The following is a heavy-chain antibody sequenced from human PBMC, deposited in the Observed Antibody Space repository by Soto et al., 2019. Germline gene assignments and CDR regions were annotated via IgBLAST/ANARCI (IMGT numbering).Heavy chain of an antibody. V-gene: IGHV3-74*01. CDR3: ARVGCSGGSCIDY. D-gene: IGHD2-15*01. CDR2: MNSDGSST. Sequence: EVQLVESGGGLVQPGGSLRLSCAVPGFTLSSYWMHWVRQVPGKGLVWVSRMNSDGSSTSYADSVKGRFTISRDNAKNTLYLQMNSLRADDTGLYYCARVGCSGGSCIDYWGQGTLVTVTS. CDR1: GFTLSSYW. J-gene: IGHJ4*02.